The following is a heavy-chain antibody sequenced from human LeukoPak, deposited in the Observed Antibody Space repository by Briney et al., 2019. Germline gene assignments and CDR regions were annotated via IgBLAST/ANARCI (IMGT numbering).Heavy chain of an antibody. CDR3: ARAIDQRASIAAPEFDY. D-gene: IGHD6-6*01. J-gene: IGHJ4*02. CDR1: GYTFTSYG. CDR2: ISAYNGNT. V-gene: IGHV1-18*01. Sequence: GASVKVSCKASGYTFTSYGISWVRQAPGQGLEWMGWISAYNGNTNYAQKFQGRVTMTRDTSISTAYMELSRLRSDDTAVYHCARAIDQRASIAAPEFDYWGQGTLVTVSS.